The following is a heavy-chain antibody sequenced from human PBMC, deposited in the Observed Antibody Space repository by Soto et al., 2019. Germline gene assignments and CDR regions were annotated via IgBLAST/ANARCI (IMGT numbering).Heavy chain of an antibody. CDR1: GGSISSGDYY. D-gene: IGHD3-3*01. Sequence: PSETLSLTCTVSGGSISSGDYYWSWIRQPPGKGLEWIGYIYYSGSTYYNPTLKSRVYISVDTSKNQFSLNLTSVTAADTAVYYCARDRLHDYRSGYPDYWGQGTLVTVSS. CDR2: IYYSGST. CDR3: ARDRLHDYRSGYPDY. J-gene: IGHJ4*02. V-gene: IGHV4-30-4*01.